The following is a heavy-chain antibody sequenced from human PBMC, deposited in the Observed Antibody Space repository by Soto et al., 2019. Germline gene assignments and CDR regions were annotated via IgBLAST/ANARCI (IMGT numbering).Heavy chain of an antibody. Sequence: PGGSLRLSCDASGFTFSKYWMSWVRQAPGKGLEWVANIKQDGSEGYYADSVKGRFSISRDNAKNSLFLEMNSLRAEDTAVYSCARDLGIVLTGYYKNYYFGLDVWGQGTTVTVSS. CDR3: ARDLGIVLTGYYKNYYFGLDV. J-gene: IGHJ6*02. V-gene: IGHV3-7*01. D-gene: IGHD3-9*01. CDR2: IKQDGSEG. CDR1: GFTFSKYW.